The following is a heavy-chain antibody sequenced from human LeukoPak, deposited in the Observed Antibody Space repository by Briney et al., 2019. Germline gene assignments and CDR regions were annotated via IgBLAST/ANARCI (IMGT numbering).Heavy chain of an antibody. CDR3: ARDKGLPQAFDI. D-gene: IGHD5/OR15-5a*01. CDR2: IYYSGST. J-gene: IGHJ3*02. CDR1: GGSISSSSYY. Sequence: SETLSLTCTVSGGSISSSSYYWGWIRQPPGKGLEWIGSIYYSGSTYYNPSLKSRVTISVDTSKNQFSLKLSSVTAADTAVYYCARDKGLPQAFDIWGQGTMVTVSS. V-gene: IGHV4-39*02.